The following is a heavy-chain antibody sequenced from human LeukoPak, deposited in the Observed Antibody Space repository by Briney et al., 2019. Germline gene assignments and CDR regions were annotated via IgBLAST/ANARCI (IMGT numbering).Heavy chain of an antibody. CDR2: INPNSGGT. J-gene: IGHJ5*02. V-gene: IGHV1-2*02. CDR3: ARDYVASRTNWFDP. CDR1: GYTFTSYD. Sequence: ASVKVSCKASGYTFTSYDINWVRQAPGQGLEWMGWINPNSGGTNYAQKFQGRVTMTRDTSISTAYMELSRLRSDDTAVYYCARDYVASRTNWFDPWGQGTLVTVSS. D-gene: IGHD3-16*01.